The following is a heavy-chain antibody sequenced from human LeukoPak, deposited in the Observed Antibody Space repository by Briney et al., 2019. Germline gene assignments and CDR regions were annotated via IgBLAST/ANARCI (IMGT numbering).Heavy chain of an antibody. CDR1: GFTFSSYA. CDR3: AKAGSIAEAGIPEDY. CDR2: ISGSGGST. D-gene: IGHD6-19*01. J-gene: IGHJ4*02. Sequence: GGSLRLSCAASGFTFSSYAMSWVRQAPGEGLEWVSAISGSGGSTYYADSVKGRFTISRDNSKNTLYLQMNSLRAEDTAVYYCAKAGSIAEAGIPEDYWGQGTLVTVSS. V-gene: IGHV3-23*01.